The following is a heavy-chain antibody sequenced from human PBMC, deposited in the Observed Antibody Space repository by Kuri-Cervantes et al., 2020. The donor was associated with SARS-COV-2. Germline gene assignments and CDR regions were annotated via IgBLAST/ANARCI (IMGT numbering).Heavy chain of an antibody. V-gene: IGHV1-18*01. J-gene: IGHJ6*02. CDR1: GGTFSSYV. Sequence: ASVKVSCKASGGTFSSYVISWVRQAPGQGLEWMGWISAYNGNTNYAQKLQGRVTMTTDTSTSTAYMELRSLRSDDTAVYYCARDRQGGRIRITIFGVASYGMDVWGQGTTVTVSS. CDR3: ARDRQGGRIRITIFGVASYGMDV. D-gene: IGHD3-3*01. CDR2: ISAYNGNT.